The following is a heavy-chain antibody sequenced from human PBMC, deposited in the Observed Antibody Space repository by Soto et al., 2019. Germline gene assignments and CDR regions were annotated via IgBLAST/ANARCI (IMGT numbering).Heavy chain of an antibody. CDR2: IFHTGTT. CDR1: GGSITNYY. Sequence: ASETLSLTCTVSGGSITNYYYSWIRQPPGKGLEWIGYIFHTGTTSYNPSLKSRVTLSVDTSQSQFSLKLNSVTAADTAVYYCTTEAYDNSGSLALDIWGPGTLVTVSS. D-gene: IGHD3-22*01. CDR3: TTEAYDNSGSLALDI. V-gene: IGHV4-59*08. J-gene: IGHJ3*02.